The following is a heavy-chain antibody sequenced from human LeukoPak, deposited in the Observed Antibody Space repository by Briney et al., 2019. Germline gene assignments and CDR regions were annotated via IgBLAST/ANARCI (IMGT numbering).Heavy chain of an antibody. CDR1: GSTFSSYG. CDR3: AKGAVGWPAAPDY. D-gene: IGHD6-13*01. CDR2: IRYDGSNK. V-gene: IGHV3-30*02. Sequence: SGGSLRLSCAASGSTFSSYGMHWVRQAPGRGLEWVAFIRYDGSNKYYADSVKGRFTISRDNSKNTLYLQMNSLRAEDTAVYYCAKGAVGWPAAPDYWGQGTLVTVSS. J-gene: IGHJ4*02.